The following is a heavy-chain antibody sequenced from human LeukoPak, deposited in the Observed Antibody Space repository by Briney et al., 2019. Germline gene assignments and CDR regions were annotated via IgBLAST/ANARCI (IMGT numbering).Heavy chain of an antibody. CDR3: AKDGNYGGNGPLDY. D-gene: IGHD4-23*01. CDR2: IWYDGNNK. CDR1: GFTFSSYG. V-gene: IGHV3-33*06. Sequence: PGRSLRLSCAASGFTFSSYGMHWVRQAPGKGLEWVAVIWYDGNNKRYADSVKGRFTISRDNSKSTLYLQMNSLRAEDTAVYYCAKDGNYGGNGPLDYWGQGTLVTVSS. J-gene: IGHJ4*02.